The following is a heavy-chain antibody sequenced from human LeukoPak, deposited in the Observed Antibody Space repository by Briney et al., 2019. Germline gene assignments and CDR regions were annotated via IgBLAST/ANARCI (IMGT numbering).Heavy chain of an antibody. CDR1: GRSFSDYY. CDR3: ARGQTTPVGINDY. V-gene: IGHV4-34*01. CDR2: INHSGST. Sequence: KPSETLSLTCAVYGRSFSDYYWSWIRQPPGKGLEWIGEINHSGSTNYNPSLRSRDTISVDTSKDQFSLRLNSVTAADTAVYYCARGQTTPVGINDYWGQGTLVTVSS. J-gene: IGHJ4*02. D-gene: IGHD1-1*01.